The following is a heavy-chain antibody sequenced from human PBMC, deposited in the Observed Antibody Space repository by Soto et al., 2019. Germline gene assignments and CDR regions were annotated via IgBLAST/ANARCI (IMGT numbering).Heavy chain of an antibody. V-gene: IGHV3-23*01. CDR2: ISAGGGNT. CDR3: ARVVDIVATIASPYNWFDP. D-gene: IGHD5-12*01. J-gene: IGHJ5*02. Sequence: PGGSLRLSCAASGFTFSSYAMSWVRQAPGKGLEWVSAISAGGGNTFYADSVKGRFTISRDNSKNTLYLQMNSLRAEDTAVYYCARVVDIVATIASPYNWFDPWGQGTLVTVS. CDR1: GFTFSSYA.